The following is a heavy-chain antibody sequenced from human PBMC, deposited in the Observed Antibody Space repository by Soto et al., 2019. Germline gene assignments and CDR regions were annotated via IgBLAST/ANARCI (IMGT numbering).Heavy chain of an antibody. J-gene: IGHJ4*02. CDR2: IYSGGST. Sequence: EVQLVESGGGLVQPGGSLRLSCAASGFTVSSNYMSWVRQAPGKGLEWVSVIYSGGSTYYEDSVKGRFIISRDNSKNTLYRQMNSLRAEDTAVYYCARAVGQLAHFDYWGQGTLVTVSS. D-gene: IGHD6-6*01. CDR1: GFTVSSNY. CDR3: ARAVGQLAHFDY. V-gene: IGHV3-66*01.